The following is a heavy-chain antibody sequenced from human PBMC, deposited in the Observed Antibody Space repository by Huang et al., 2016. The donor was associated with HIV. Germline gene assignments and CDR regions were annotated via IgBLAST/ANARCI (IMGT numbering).Heavy chain of an antibody. V-gene: IGHV1-69*01. CDR2: IIPLCGAT. CDR1: GGSFSDQI. J-gene: IGHJ4*02. Sequence: QVQLEQSGPAVRKPGSSVKVSCQASGGSFSDQIISWVRQAPGQRLEWMGCIIPLCGATAYAQEFKGRVTMTADESTATIYMELNSLTSEDTAVYYCAMSLRYQYDSRSYWGRYFDYWGQGTLVTVSS. CDR3: AMSLRYQYDSRSYWGRYFDY. D-gene: IGHD3-16*01.